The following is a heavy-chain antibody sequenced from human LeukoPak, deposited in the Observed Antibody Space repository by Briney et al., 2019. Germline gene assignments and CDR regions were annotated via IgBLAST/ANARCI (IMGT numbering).Heavy chain of an antibody. V-gene: IGHV1-69*13. CDR2: INPIFGTA. CDR1: GGTFSSYA. Sequence: GASVKVSCKASGGTFSSYAISWVRQAPGQGLEWMGGINPIFGTANYAQKFQGRVTITADESTSTAYMELSSLRSEDTAVYYCARIGLGTYYGSGSYEAFDPWGQGTLVTVSS. D-gene: IGHD3-10*01. J-gene: IGHJ5*02. CDR3: ARIGLGTYYGSGSYEAFDP.